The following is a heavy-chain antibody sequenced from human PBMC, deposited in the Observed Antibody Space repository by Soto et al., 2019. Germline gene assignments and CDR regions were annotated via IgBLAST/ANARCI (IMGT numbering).Heavy chain of an antibody. CDR2: IIPIFGTA. D-gene: IGHD2-2*01. CDR3: ATFHTSVPAAMLQDAFDI. Sequence: QVQLVQSGAEVKKPGSSVKVSCKASGGTFSSYAISWVRQAPGQGLEWMGGIIPIFGTANYAQKFQGRVTITADESTSTAYMELSSLRSEDTAVYYCATFHTSVPAAMLQDAFDIWGQGTMVTVSS. V-gene: IGHV1-69*12. J-gene: IGHJ3*02. CDR1: GGTFSSYA.